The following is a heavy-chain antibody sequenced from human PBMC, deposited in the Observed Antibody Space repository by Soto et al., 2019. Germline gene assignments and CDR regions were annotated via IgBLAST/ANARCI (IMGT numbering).Heavy chain of an antibody. CDR3: ARIHWSQSSLDY. V-gene: IGHV4-30-2*01. Sequence: KPSETLSLTCGVSGGSIDSTDYSLSWIRQPPGKGLEWIGYLSHRGTAYSIPSLKGRLTLSMDSSQTQFSLKLTSVTAADSAVYYCARIHWSQSSLDYWGRGILVTVSS. CDR2: LSHRGTA. J-gene: IGHJ4*02. CDR1: GGSIDSTDYS. D-gene: IGHD6-19*01.